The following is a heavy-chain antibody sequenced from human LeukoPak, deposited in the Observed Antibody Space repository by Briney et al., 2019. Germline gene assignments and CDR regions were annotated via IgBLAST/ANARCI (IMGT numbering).Heavy chain of an antibody. CDR3: AKDSYGGYNDFGIDS. CDR2: SSFDENNK. V-gene: IGHV3-30*18. Sequence: PGGSLRLSCAASGFTFFTYSMHWVRQAPGKGLEWLAVSSFDENNKYYADSVRGRSTISRDNSKNTVYLQMDSLRPEDTAIYYCAKDSYGGYNDFGIDSWGQGTLVSVSS. D-gene: IGHD5-12*01. J-gene: IGHJ4*02. CDR1: GFTFFTYS.